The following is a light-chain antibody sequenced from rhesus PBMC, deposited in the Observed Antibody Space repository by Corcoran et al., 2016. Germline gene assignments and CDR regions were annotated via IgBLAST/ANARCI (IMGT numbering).Light chain of an antibody. J-gene: IGKJ2*01. CDR1: QGINKE. CDR2: AAS. CDR3: LQDYTTPYS. Sequence: GDRVTVTCRASQGINKELSWYQQKPGKAPRLLIYAASSLQTGVSSRFSGRGSGTGYTLTISSLQPEDVATYYCLQDYTTPYSFGQGTKVEIK. V-gene: IGKV1-94*01.